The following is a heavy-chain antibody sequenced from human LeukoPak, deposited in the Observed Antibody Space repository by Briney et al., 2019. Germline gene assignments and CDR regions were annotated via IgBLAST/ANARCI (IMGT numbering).Heavy chain of an antibody. CDR1: GYRFTSHG. J-gene: IGHJ3*02. CDR2: ISAYNGDT. V-gene: IGHV1-18*04. Sequence: ASVKVSCKASGYRFTSHGISWVRQAPGEGLEWMGWISAYNGDTNYAQKLQGRVTMTTDTSTSTAYMELRSLRSDDTAVYYCARGEDDAFDIWGQGTMVTVSS. CDR3: ARGEDDAFDI.